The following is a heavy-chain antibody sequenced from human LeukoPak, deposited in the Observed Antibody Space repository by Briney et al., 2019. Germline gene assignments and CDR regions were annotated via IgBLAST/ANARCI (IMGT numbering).Heavy chain of an antibody. J-gene: IGHJ4*02. CDR3: ASAKSWELPFDY. Sequence: GGSLRLSCAASGFTFNDYYMSWIRQAPGKGLEWVSYISSSGSTIYYADSVKGRFTISRDNAKNSLYLQMNSLRAEDTAVYYCASAKSWELPFDYWGQGTLVTVSS. V-gene: IGHV3-11*01. CDR1: GFTFNDYY. D-gene: IGHD1-26*01. CDR2: ISSSGSTI.